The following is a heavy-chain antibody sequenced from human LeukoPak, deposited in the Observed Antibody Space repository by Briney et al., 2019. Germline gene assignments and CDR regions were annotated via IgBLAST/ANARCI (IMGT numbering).Heavy chain of an antibody. CDR3: ARGYRYYGMDV. CDR2: IYHSGST. CDR1: GGSLSSVGYS. D-gene: IGHD1-14*01. Sequence: SQTLSLTCAVSGGSLSSVGYSWSWIRQPPGKGLEWIGYIYHSGSTYYNPSLKSRVTISVDRSKNQFSLKLSSVTAADTAVYYCARGYRYYGMDVWGQGTTVTVSS. V-gene: IGHV4-30-2*01. J-gene: IGHJ6*02.